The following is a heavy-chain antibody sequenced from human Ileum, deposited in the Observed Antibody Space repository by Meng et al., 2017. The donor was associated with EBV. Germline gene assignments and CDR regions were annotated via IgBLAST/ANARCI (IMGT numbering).Heavy chain of an antibody. CDR3: ASSDYYRSDY. V-gene: IGHV4-4*02. J-gene: IGHJ4*02. CDR2: TSHSGST. CDR1: GGSISRSDW. D-gene: IGHD3-22*01. Sequence: QLRASGPGLGKPSETLSLPCAVSGGSISRSDWWSWVRQPPGKGLEWIGETSHSGSTNYSPSLKSRVTISLDKSKNQLSLKLNSVTAADTAVYYCASSDYYRSDYWGQGTLVTSPQ.